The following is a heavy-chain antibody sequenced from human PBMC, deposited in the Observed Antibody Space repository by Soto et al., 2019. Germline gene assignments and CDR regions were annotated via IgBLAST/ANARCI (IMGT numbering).Heavy chain of an antibody. CDR3: AREFPIAYCGGDCSPGWFDP. Sequence: QVQLQESGPGLVKPLETLSLTCTVSGGSVSSGSYYWSWIRQPPGKGLEWIGYIYYSGSTNYNPSLKSRVTISVDTSKNQFSLKLSSVTAADTAVYYCAREFPIAYCGGDCSPGWFDPWGQGTLVTVSS. J-gene: IGHJ5*02. CDR1: GGSVSSGSYY. CDR2: IYYSGST. V-gene: IGHV4-61*01. D-gene: IGHD2-21*02.